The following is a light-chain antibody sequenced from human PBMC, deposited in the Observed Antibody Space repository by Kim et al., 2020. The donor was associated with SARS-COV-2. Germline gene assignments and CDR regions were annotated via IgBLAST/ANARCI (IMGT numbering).Light chain of an antibody. CDR1: SLRRYY. CDR2: GKN. J-gene: IGLJ2*01. CDR3: KSRDSSGKVV. Sequence: SSELPQDPAVSVALGQTVRITCQGDSLRRYYASWYQQKPGQAPVLVIYGKNNRPSGIPDRFSGSTSGNTASLTITGAQAEEEADYYCKSRDSSGKVVFGGGTKLTV. V-gene: IGLV3-19*01.